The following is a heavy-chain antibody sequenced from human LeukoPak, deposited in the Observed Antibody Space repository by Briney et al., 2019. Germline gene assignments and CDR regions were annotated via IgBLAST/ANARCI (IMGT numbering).Heavy chain of an antibody. CDR3: ARDAGERAFDI. V-gene: IGHV1-2*06. CDR1: GYTFTGYY. CDR2: INPNSGGT. Sequence: ASVKVSCKASGYTFTGYYMHWVRQAPGQGLEWMGRINPNSGGTNYAQEFQGRVTMTRDTSISTAYMELSRQRSDDTAVYYCARDAGERAFDIWGQGTMVTVSS. D-gene: IGHD1-1*01. J-gene: IGHJ3*02.